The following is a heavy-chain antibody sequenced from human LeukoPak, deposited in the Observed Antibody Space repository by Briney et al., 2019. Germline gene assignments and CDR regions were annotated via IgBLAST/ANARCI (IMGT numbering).Heavy chain of an antibody. CDR3: ARVFSSFSSSSDY. J-gene: IGHJ4*02. CDR2: ISSNGGST. D-gene: IGHD6-6*01. CDR1: GFTFSSYA. V-gene: IGHV3-64*01. Sequence: GGSLRPSCAASGFTFSSYAMHWVRQAPGKGLEYVSVISSNGGSTYYANSVKGRFTISRDNSKNTLYLQMGSLRAEDMAVYYCARVFSSFSSSSDYWGQGTLVTVSS.